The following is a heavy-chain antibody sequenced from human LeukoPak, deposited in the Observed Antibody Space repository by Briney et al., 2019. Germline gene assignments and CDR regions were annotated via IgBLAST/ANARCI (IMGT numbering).Heavy chain of an antibody. Sequence: GGSLRLSCAASGFTFSSYSMNWVRQAPGKGLEWVAFIRYDGTSKYYADSVKGRFTISRDNSKNTVYLQMNSLRAEDTAVYYCAKETRGSYSDYWGQGTLVTVSS. CDR1: GFTFSSYS. CDR3: AKETRGSYSDY. J-gene: IGHJ4*02. CDR2: IRYDGTSK. V-gene: IGHV3-30*02. D-gene: IGHD1-26*01.